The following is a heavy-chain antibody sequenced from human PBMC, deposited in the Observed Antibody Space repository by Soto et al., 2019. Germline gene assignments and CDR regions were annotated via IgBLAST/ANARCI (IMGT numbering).Heavy chain of an antibody. CDR1: GYTFTAYY. CDR2: IDPNSGDT. J-gene: IGHJ5*02. CDR3: AKIATAGDFDP. Sequence: ASVKVSCKASGYTFTAYYLHWVRQAPGQGLEWMGWIDPNSGDTNYAQKFQGRVTMTRDTSISTAYMELSRLRSDDTAMYYCAKIATAGDFDPWGQGTLVTVSS. D-gene: IGHD6-13*01. V-gene: IGHV1-2*02.